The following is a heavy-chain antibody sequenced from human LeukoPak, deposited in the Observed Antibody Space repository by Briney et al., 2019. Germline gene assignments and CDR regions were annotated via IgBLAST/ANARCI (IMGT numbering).Heavy chain of an antibody. CDR3: ARDPSSSALDY. D-gene: IGHD6-25*01. V-gene: IGHV3-21*01. CDR2: ISSSGTFI. Sequence: GGSLRLSCGGSGFTFKSFSMHWVRQAPGKGLEWVSSISSSGTFIYYADSVKGRFTISRDNAKNSLFLQINSLRAEDTAVYYCARDPSSSALDYWGQGTLVTVSS. J-gene: IGHJ4*02. CDR1: GFTFKSFS.